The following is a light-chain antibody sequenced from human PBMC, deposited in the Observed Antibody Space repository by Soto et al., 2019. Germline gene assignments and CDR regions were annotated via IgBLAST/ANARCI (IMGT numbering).Light chain of an antibody. V-gene: IGLV2-14*01. CDR3: NSHTSSNTRV. CDR1: SXDVGGYNH. Sequence: QSVLTQPGSVSGSPGQSITISCTGTSXDVGGYNHVSWYQHHPGKAPKLMIYEVSNRPSGVSNRFSGSKSGNTASLTISGLQADDEADYYCNSHTSSNTRVFGTGTKVILL. J-gene: IGLJ1*01. CDR2: EVS.